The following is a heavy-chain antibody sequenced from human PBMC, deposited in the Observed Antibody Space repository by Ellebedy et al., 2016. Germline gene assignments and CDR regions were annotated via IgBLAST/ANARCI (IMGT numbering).Heavy chain of an antibody. D-gene: IGHD6-19*01. CDR2: ISGSGNYI. CDR3: AREGLAMAGLNRYFCDY. Sequence: GGSLRLSCAASGFTFSSFTMNWVRQAPGKGLEWVSSISGSGNYIYYANSLKGRFTISRDNAKNSVYLQMNSLRAEDTAVYYCAREGLAMAGLNRYFCDYWGQGTLVTVSS. V-gene: IGHV3-21*01. CDR1: GFTFSSFT. J-gene: IGHJ4*02.